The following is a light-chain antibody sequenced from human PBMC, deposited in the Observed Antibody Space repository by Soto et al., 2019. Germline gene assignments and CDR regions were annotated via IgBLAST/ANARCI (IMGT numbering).Light chain of an antibody. CDR1: QSVSSN. CDR2: GAS. CDR3: QQDNNWPPWT. V-gene: IGKV3-15*01. J-gene: IGKJ1*01. Sequence: EIVMTQSPATLSVSPGERATLSCRASQSVSSNLAWYQQKPGQAPSLLIYGASTRASGVPARFSGSGSGTEFTLPISSLQSEDFAVYYCQQDNNWPPWTFGQGTKVEIK.